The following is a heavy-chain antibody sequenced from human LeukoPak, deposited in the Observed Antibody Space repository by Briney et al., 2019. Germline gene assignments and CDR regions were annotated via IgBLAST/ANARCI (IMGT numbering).Heavy chain of an antibody. CDR3: ARIPKPRDYDILTG. V-gene: IGHV3-48*03. CDR2: ISSSGSTI. CDR1: GFTFSSYE. J-gene: IGHJ3*01. Sequence: PGGSLRLSCAASGFTFSSYEMNWVRQAPGKGLEWVSYISSSGSTIYYADSVKGRFTISRDNAKNSLYLQMNSLRAEDTAVYYCARIPKPRDYDILTGWGQGTMVTVSS. D-gene: IGHD3-9*01.